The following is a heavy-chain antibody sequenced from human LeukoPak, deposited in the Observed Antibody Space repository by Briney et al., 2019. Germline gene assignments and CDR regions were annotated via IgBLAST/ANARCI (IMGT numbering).Heavy chain of an antibody. CDR3: ASAHDYCFDY. Sequence: SETLSLTCAVYGGSFSGYYWSWIRQPPGKGLEWIGEINHSGSTNYNPSLKSRVTISVDTSKNQFSLKLSSVTAADTAVYYCASAHDYCFDYWGQGTLVTVSS. CDR1: GGSFSGYY. D-gene: IGHD2-21*02. CDR2: INHSGST. J-gene: IGHJ4*02. V-gene: IGHV4-34*01.